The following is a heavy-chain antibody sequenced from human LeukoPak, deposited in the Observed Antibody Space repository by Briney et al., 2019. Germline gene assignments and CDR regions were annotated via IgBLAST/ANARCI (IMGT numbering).Heavy chain of an antibody. J-gene: IGHJ6*03. Sequence: ASVKVSCKASGYTFTGYYMHWVRQAPGQGLEWMGWINPNSGGTNYAQKFQGRVTMTRDTSISTAYMELSRLRSDDTAVYYCARDAGYSGYDSDYYYYMDVWGKGTTVTVSS. CDR2: INPNSGGT. V-gene: IGHV1-2*02. D-gene: IGHD5-12*01. CDR1: GYTFTGYY. CDR3: ARDAGYSGYDSDYYYYMDV.